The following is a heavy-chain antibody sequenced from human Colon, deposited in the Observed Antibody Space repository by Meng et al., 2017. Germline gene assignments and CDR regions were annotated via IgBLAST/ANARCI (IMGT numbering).Heavy chain of an antibody. Sequence: GSLKISCAASGFTFSSYAMSWVRQAPGKGLEWVSAISGSGGSTYYADSVKGRFTISRDNSKNTLYLQMNSLRAEDTAVYYCAKDGQSLGATFDYWGQGTLVTVSS. V-gene: IGHV3-23*01. CDR1: GFTFSSYA. CDR2: ISGSGGST. J-gene: IGHJ4*02. D-gene: IGHD1-26*01. CDR3: AKDGQSLGATFDY.